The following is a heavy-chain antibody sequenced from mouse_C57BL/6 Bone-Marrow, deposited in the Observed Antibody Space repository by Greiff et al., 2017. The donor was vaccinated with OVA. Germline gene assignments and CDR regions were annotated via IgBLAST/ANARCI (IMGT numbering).Heavy chain of an antibody. D-gene: IGHD2-5*01. CDR1: GFTFSDFY. CDR2: SRHKAIDYTT. Sequence: EVQRVESGGGLVQSGRSLRLSCATSGFTFSDFYMEWVRQAPGKGLEWIAASRHKAIDYTTEYSASVKGRFIVSRDTSQSILYLQMNALRAEDTAIYYCAREYYSNYGGYFDVWGTGTTVTVSS. V-gene: IGHV7-1*01. CDR3: AREYYSNYGGYFDV. J-gene: IGHJ1*03.